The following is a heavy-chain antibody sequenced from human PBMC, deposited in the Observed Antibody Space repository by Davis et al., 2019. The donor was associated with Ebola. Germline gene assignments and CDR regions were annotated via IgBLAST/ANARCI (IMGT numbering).Heavy chain of an antibody. Sequence: GESLKISCAASGFTFSSYGMHWVRQAPGKGLEWVAVIWYDGSNKYYADSVKGRFTISRDNSKNTLYLQMNSLRAEDTAVYYCARAPIVLMVYALGDGMDVWGQGTTVTVSS. CDR1: GFTFSSYG. CDR3: ARAPIVLMVYALGDGMDV. CDR2: IWYDGSNK. D-gene: IGHD2-8*01. V-gene: IGHV3-33*01. J-gene: IGHJ6*02.